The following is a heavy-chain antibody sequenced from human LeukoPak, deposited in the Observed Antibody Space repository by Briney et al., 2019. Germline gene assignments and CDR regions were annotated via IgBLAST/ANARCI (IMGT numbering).Heavy chain of an antibody. V-gene: IGHV4-31*03. Sequence: PSETLSLTCTVSGGSISSGGYYWSWIRQHPGKGLEWIGYIYYSGSTYYNPSLKSRVTISVDRSKNQFSLKLSSVTAADTAVYYCARSNTAMVNWWFDPWGQGTLATVSS. D-gene: IGHD5-18*01. J-gene: IGHJ5*02. CDR1: GGSISSGGYY. CDR2: IYYSGST. CDR3: ARSNTAMVNWWFDP.